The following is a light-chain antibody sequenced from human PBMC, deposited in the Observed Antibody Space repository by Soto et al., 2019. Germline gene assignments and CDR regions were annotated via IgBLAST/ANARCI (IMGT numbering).Light chain of an antibody. V-gene: IGLV7-46*01. CDR2: DTR. CDR3: LLSYGDPHGAARHV. J-gene: IGLJ1*01. Sequence: QTVVTQEPSLTVSPGGTVTLTCGSSTGAVTSDHYPYWFQQKPGRAPTTLIFDTRNRHSWTPVRFSGSLLGGKAALTLSGAQPEDEADYYCLLSYGDPHGAARHVFGTGTKLTVL. CDR1: TGAVTSDHY.